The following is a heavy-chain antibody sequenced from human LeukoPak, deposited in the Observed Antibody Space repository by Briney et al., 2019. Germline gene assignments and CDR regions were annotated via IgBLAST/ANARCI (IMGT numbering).Heavy chain of an antibody. CDR2: IYTSGST. CDR1: GGSISSGSYY. Sequence: SETLSLTCTVSGGSISSGSYYWSWIRQPAGKGLEWIGRIYTSGSTNYNPSLKSRVTISVDTSKNQFSLKLSSVTAADTAVYYCARDGVYGGNSDYWGQGTLVTVSS. V-gene: IGHV4-61*02. J-gene: IGHJ4*02. CDR3: ARDGVYGGNSDY. D-gene: IGHD4-23*01.